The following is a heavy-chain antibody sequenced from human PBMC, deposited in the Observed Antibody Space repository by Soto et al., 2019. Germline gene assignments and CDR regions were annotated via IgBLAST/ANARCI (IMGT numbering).Heavy chain of an antibody. V-gene: IGHV4-59*08. CDR2: IYYSGST. Sequence: SETLSLTCTVSGGSISSYYWSWIRQPPGKGLEWIGYIYYSGSTNYNPSLKSRVTISVDTSKNQFSLKLSSVTAADTAVYYCARSQLYGRSFDYWGQGTLVTVSS. J-gene: IGHJ4*02. D-gene: IGHD2-2*02. CDR3: ARSQLYGRSFDY. CDR1: GGSISSYY.